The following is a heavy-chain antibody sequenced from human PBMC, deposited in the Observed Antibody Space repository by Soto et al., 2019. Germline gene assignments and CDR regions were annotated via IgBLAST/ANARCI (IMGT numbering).Heavy chain of an antibody. CDR2: IKPDGSEK. CDR3: ARDYEFGFDI. Sequence: EVQLVESGGGLVQPGGPLRLSCEASAFTLISYWMSWVRQAPGKGLEWVANIKPDGSEKYYVDSVKGRFTISRDNTKNSLYLQMSTLRPEDTAIYYCARDYEFGFDIWGQGTLVTVSS. D-gene: IGHD3-22*01. J-gene: IGHJ3*02. V-gene: IGHV3-7*01. CDR1: AFTLISYW.